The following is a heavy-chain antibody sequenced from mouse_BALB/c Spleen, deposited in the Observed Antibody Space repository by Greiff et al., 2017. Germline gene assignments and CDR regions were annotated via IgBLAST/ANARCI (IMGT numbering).Heavy chain of an antibody. V-gene: IGHV1-80*01. D-gene: IGHD2-1*01. CDR2: IYPGDGDT. CDR3: ARCGNYDAMDY. CDR1: GYAFSSYW. Sequence: QVQLQQSGAELVRPGSSVKISCKASGYAFSSYWMNWVKQRPGQGLEWIGQIYPGDGDTNYNGKFKGKATLTADKSSSTAYMQLSSLTSEDSAVYFCARCGNYDAMDYWGQGTSVTVSS. J-gene: IGHJ4*01.